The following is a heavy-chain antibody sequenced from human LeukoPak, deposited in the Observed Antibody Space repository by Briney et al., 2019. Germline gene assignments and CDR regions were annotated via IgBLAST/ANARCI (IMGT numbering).Heavy chain of an antibody. CDR2: MYHTGNT. J-gene: IGHJ4*02. CDR1: GYSISSGYY. D-gene: IGHD7-27*01. V-gene: IGHV4-38-2*02. Sequence: SETLSLTCTVSGYSISSGYYWGWIRQPPGKGLEWIGSMYHTGNTYYNPSLKSQVTISVDTSKNQFSLKLSSVTAADTAVYYCARVETGGTDYWGQGTLVTVSS. CDR3: ARVETGGTDY.